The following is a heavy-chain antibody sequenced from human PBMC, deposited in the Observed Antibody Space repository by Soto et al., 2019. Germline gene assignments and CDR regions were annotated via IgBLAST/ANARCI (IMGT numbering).Heavy chain of an antibody. D-gene: IGHD2-8*01. V-gene: IGHV1-2*02. J-gene: IGHJ4*02. CDR1: GYTFTGYY. CDR3: AIVYCTNGVCHASGPDY. Sequence: ASVKVSCKASGYTFTGYYMHWVRQAPGQGLEWMGWINPNSGGTNYAQKFQGRVTMTRDTSISTAYMELGRLRSDDTAVYYCAIVYCTNGVCHASGPDYWGQGTLVTVSS. CDR2: INPNSGGT.